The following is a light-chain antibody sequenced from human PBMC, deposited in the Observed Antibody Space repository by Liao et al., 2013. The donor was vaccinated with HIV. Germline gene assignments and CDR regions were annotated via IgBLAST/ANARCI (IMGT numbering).Light chain of an antibody. Sequence: SYELTQPPSVSVSPGQTARITCSGDALTKQYSYWYQQKPGQAPALVMYKDTERPSGIPERFSGSSSGTTVTLTISGVQAEDEADYYCQSPDSSGTHYVFGTGTTVTVL. J-gene: IGLJ1*01. CDR1: ALTKQY. V-gene: IGLV3-25*03. CDR3: QSPDSSGTHYV. CDR2: KDT.